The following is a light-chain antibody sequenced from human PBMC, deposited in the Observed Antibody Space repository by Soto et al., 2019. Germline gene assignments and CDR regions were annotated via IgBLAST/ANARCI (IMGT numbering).Light chain of an antibody. V-gene: IGLV2-14*01. CDR3: SSYTSSVTYV. CDR2: DVS. J-gene: IGLJ1*01. CDR1: SSDVGGYNY. Sequence: QSALTQPASVSGSPGQSITISCTGTSSDVGGYNYVSWYQQHPGKVPKLLIYDVSTRPSGVSNRFSGSKSGNTASLTISGLQAEDEADYYCSSYTSSVTYVFGIGTKLTVL.